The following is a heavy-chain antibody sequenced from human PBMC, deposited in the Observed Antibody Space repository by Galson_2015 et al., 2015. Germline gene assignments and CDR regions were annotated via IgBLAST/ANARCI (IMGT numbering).Heavy chain of an antibody. J-gene: IGHJ5*02. CDR2: IHHSGTT. D-gene: IGHD6-13*01. CDR1: GGSINSGALY. CDR3: AAYSSSTNWFDP. Sequence: TLSLTCTVSGGSINSGALYWTWIRQHPGKGLEWIGYIHHSGTTYYLPSLKSRVTISIDASRSQFSLNLSSVTAADTAVYYCAAYSSSTNWFDPWGQGTLVTVSS. V-gene: IGHV4-31*03.